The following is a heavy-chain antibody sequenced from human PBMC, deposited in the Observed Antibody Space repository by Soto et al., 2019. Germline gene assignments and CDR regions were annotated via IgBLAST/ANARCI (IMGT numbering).Heavy chain of an antibody. Sequence: SETLSLTCAVYGGSFSGYYWSWIRQPPGKGLEWIGEINHSGSTNYNPSLKSRVTISVDTSKNQFSLKLSSVTAADTAVYYCARVNYGGNSSVDYWGQGTLVTVST. V-gene: IGHV4-34*01. CDR1: GGSFSGYY. D-gene: IGHD4-17*01. CDR2: INHSGST. J-gene: IGHJ4*02. CDR3: ARVNYGGNSSVDY.